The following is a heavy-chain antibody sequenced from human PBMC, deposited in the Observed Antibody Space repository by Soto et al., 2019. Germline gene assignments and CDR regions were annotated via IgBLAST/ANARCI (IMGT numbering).Heavy chain of an antibody. CDR2: INSDGSST. J-gene: IGHJ6*02. V-gene: IGHV3-74*01. CDR1: GFTFSSYW. CDR3: ARGDIVVVPAAILPGGYYYYYGMDV. D-gene: IGHD2-2*01. Sequence: GGSLRLSCAASGFTFSSYWMHWVRQAPGKGLVWVSRINSDGSSTSYADSVKGRFTISRDNAKNTLYLQMNSLRAEDTAVYYCARGDIVVVPAAILPGGYYYYYGMDVWGQGTTVTVS.